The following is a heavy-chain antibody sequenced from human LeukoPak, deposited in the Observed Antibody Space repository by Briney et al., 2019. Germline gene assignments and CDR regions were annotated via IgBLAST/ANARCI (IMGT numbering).Heavy chain of an antibody. D-gene: IGHD4-17*01. CDR3: ARDLRTYEGTNWFDP. CDR2: TYYRSKWYH. J-gene: IGHJ5*02. CDR1: GDSVSSNSGA. V-gene: IGHV6-1*01. Sequence: SQTLSLTCVISGDSVSSNSGAWNWIRQSPSRGLEWLGRTYYRSKWYHDYAVSVKRRITINPDTSKNQFSLQLNSVTPEDTAVYYCARDLRTYEGTNWFDPWGQGTLVTVSS.